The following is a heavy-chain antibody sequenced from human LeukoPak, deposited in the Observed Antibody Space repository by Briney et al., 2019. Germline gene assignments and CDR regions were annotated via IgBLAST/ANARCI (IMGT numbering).Heavy chain of an antibody. CDR1: GFTFSSYG. J-gene: IGHJ4*02. CDR3: AKDPMRGYYYDSSGYSYYFDY. CDR2: IRYDGSNK. D-gene: IGHD3-22*01. Sequence: GGSLRLSCAASGFTFSSYGMHWVRQAPGKGLEWVAFIRYDGSNKYYADSVKGRFTISRDNSKNTLYLQMNSLRAEDTAVYYCAKDPMRGYYYDSSGYSYYFDYWGQGTLVTVSS. V-gene: IGHV3-30*02.